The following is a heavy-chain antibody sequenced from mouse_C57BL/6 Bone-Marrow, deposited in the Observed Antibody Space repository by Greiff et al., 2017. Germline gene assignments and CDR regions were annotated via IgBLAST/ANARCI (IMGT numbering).Heavy chain of an antibody. Sequence: EVQLQQSGAELVKPGASVKLSCTASGFNIKDYYMHWVKQRPEQGLEWIGRIDPEDGETKYAPKFQGKATITADTSSNTAYLQLSSLSSDDTADYYCARSTAVVATNFYFDYWGQGTTLTVSS. D-gene: IGHD1-1*01. J-gene: IGHJ2*01. CDR3: ARSTAVVATNFYFDY. CDR2: IDPEDGET. V-gene: IGHV14-2*01. CDR1: GFNIKDYY.